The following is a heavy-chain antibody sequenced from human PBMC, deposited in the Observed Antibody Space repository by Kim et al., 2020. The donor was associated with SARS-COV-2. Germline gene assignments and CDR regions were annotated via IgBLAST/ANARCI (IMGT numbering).Heavy chain of an antibody. J-gene: IGHJ4*02. V-gene: IGHV5-51*01. CDR3: ARSTSGYYDY. CDR2: IYAGDFDS. D-gene: IGHD3-22*01. Sequence: GESLKISCKGSGYSFASNWIAWVRQMPGKGLEWMGIIYAGDFDSRYSPSFQGQVNISADKSISTAYLQWSSLKASDTANYYCARSTSGYYDYWGQGTLVTVSS. CDR1: GYSFASNW.